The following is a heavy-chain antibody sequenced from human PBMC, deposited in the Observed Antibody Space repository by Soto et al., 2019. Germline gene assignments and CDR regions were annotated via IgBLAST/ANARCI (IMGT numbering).Heavy chain of an antibody. J-gene: IGHJ5*02. CDR3: TRDGEAGFVSWFDP. CDR1: GGTFSSYA. CDR2: IIPIFGTA. Sequence: QVQLVQSGAEVKKPGSSVKVSCKASGGTFSSYAISWVRQAPGQGLEWMGGIIPIFGTANYAQKLQGRVTITADESTSTAYMELSSLRSEDTAVYYCTRDGEAGFVSWFDPWGQGTLVTVSS. D-gene: IGHD6-13*01. V-gene: IGHV1-69*01.